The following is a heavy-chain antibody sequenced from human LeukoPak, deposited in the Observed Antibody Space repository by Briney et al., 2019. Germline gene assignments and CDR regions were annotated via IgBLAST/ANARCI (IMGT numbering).Heavy chain of an antibody. CDR3: ARPYYDSSGYSTSIAFDI. V-gene: IGHV1-46*01. CDR2: INPSGGST. J-gene: IGHJ3*02. CDR1: GYTFTSYY. D-gene: IGHD3-22*01. Sequence: ASVKVSCKASGYTFTSYYMHWVRQAPGQGLEWMGIINPSGGSTSYAQKFQGRVTMTRDTSTSTVYMELSSLRSGDTAVYYCARPYYDSSGYSTSIAFDIWGQGTMVTVSS.